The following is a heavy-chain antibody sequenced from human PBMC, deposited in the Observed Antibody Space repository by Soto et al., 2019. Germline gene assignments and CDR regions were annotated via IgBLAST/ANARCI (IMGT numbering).Heavy chain of an antibody. CDR3: ARARAARPRLNYYYYYMDV. Sequence: SETLSLTCTVSGGSISSYYWSWIRQPPGKGLEWIGYIYYSGSTNYNPSLKSRVTISVDTSKNQFSLKLSSVTAADTAVYYCARARAARPRLNYYYYYMDVWGKGTTVTVS. D-gene: IGHD6-6*01. CDR2: IYYSGST. V-gene: IGHV4-59*12. CDR1: GGSISSYY. J-gene: IGHJ6*03.